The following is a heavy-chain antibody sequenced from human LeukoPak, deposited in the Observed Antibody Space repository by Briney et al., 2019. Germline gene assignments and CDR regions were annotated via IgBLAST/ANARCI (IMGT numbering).Heavy chain of an antibody. D-gene: IGHD3-22*01. CDR1: GFTVSTNY. V-gene: IGHV3-66*01. CDR2: IYSGGST. J-gene: IGHJ4*02. Sequence: GGSLRLSCAASGFTVSTNYMSWVRQAPGKGLESVSVIYSGGSTYYVDSVKGGFTISRDNSKNTLYLQMNSLRAEDTAVYYCARVPRDSSGYTYYFDYWGQGTLVTVSS. CDR3: ARVPRDSSGYTYYFDY.